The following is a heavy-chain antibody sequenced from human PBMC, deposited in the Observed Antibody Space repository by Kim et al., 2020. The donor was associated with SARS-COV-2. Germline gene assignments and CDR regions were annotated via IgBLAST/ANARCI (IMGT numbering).Heavy chain of an antibody. CDR2: ISSSGSTI. J-gene: IGHJ4*02. Sequence: GGSLRLSCAASGFTFSSYEMNWVRQAPGKGLEWVSYISSSGSTIYYADSVKGRFTISRDNAKNSLYLQMNSLRAEDTAVYYCASKKPNNYYGFGWPGYWGQGTLVTVSS. CDR1: GFTFSSYE. V-gene: IGHV3-48*03. D-gene: IGHD3-10*01. CDR3: ASKKPNNYYGFGWPGY.